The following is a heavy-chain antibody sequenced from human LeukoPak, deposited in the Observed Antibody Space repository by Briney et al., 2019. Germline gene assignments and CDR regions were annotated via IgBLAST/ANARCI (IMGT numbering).Heavy chain of an antibody. CDR1: GGSISSYY. V-gene: IGHV4-59*01. D-gene: IGHD2-15*01. Sequence: SETLSLTCTVSGGSISSYYWSWIRQPPGKGLEWIGYIYYSGSTNYNPSLKSRVTIPVDTSKNQFSLKLSSVTAADTAVYYCARGGYCSGGSCYSGAFDIWGQGTMVTVSS. CDR3: ARGGYCSGGSCYSGAFDI. CDR2: IYYSGST. J-gene: IGHJ3*02.